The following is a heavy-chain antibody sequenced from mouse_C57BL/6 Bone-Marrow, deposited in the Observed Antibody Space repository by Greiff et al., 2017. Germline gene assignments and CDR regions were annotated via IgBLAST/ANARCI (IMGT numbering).Heavy chain of an antibody. J-gene: IGHJ3*01. D-gene: IGHD2-13*01. CDR1: GFTFSDAW. V-gene: IGHV6-6*01. CDR2: IRNKANNHAT. Sequence: EVKLEESGGGLVQPGGSMKLSCVASGFTFSDAWMDWVRQSPEKGLEWVAEIRNKANNHATYYAESVNGRFTISRDDSKSSVYLQMSSLRAEATGIYYGTGGDYVRFAYWGQGTLVTVSA. CDR3: TGGDYVRFAY.